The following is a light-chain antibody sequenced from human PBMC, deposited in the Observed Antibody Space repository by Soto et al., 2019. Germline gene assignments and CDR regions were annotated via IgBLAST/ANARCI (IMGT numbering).Light chain of an antibody. CDR1: HSVSSR. V-gene: IGKV3-15*01. Sequence: EIVMTQSPATLSVSPGERATLSCRASHSVSSRFAWYQQKPGQAPRLLIYGVSTRATGLPARFSGSGSGTEFTLTISSLQSEDFAVYYCQHYTNWPLTFGGGTKVEIK. J-gene: IGKJ4*01. CDR2: GVS. CDR3: QHYTNWPLT.